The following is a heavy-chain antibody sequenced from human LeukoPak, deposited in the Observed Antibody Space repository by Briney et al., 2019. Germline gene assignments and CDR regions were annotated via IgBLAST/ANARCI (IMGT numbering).Heavy chain of an antibody. CDR1: GGSTSSNY. CDR2: VFDSGSS. V-gene: IGHV4-59*01. J-gene: IGHJ4*02. Sequence: SETLPLTCTVSGGSTSSNYWSWIRQPPGKGLEWIGYVFDSGSSNYSPSLKTRVTIVVDRSKNQFSLSLYSVTTADTAVYYCARLHYCGGNCYYFDSWGQGTQVTVSS. CDR3: ARLHYCGGNCYYFDS. D-gene: IGHD2-21*02.